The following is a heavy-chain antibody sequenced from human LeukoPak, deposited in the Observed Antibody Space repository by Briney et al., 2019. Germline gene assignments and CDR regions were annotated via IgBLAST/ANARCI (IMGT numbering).Heavy chain of an antibody. CDR1: GFTFSSYA. Sequence: GGSLRLSCAASGFTFSSYAMSWVRQAPGKGLGWVSAISGSGGSTYYADSVKGRFTISRDNSKNTLYLQMNSLRAEDTAVYYCATRPYCSSTSCYDYWGQGTLVIVSS. D-gene: IGHD2-2*01. CDR3: ATRPYCSSTSCYDY. CDR2: ISGSGGST. J-gene: IGHJ4*02. V-gene: IGHV3-23*01.